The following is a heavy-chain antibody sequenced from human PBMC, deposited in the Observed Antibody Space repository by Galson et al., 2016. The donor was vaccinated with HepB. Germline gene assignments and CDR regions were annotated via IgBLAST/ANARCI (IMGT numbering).Heavy chain of an antibody. Sequence: SVKVSCKASGCTLTSFHITWVRLAPGQGLEWMGWISGYSGDTNYPQKLQDRVTMTTDTSTCAAYMELRSLTSDDTAVYYCARDGPCSDVTCLDHWGQGTLVTVSS. J-gene: IGHJ4*02. V-gene: IGHV1-18*01. CDR1: GCTLTSFH. CDR3: ARDGPCSDVTCLDH. CDR2: ISGYSGDT. D-gene: IGHD2-15*01.